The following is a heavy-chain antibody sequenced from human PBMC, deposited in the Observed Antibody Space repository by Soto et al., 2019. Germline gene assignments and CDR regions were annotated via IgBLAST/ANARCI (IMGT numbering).Heavy chain of an antibody. CDR2: IYPGASDI. Sequence: PGGSLRLSCQASGYTFIYFWVAWVRQVPWKGLEWMGVIYPGASDIRYSPSFEGHVTISADKSTNTAYLQWSSLEAADTAIYYCARQGTSRGPDYAAFDFWGPGTLVTVCS. D-gene: IGHD3-16*01. CDR3: ARQGTSRGPDYAAFDF. CDR1: GYTFIYFW. V-gene: IGHV5-51*01. J-gene: IGHJ4*02.